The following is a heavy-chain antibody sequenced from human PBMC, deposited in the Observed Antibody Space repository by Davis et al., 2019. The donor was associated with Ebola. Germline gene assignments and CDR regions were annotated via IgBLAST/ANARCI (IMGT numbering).Heavy chain of an antibody. CDR3: VRMSTVISPFES. Sequence: ASVKVSCKASGYTFTSYGISWVRQAPGQGLEWMGWISAYNGNTNYAQKLQGRVTMTTDTSTSTAYMELRSLRSDDTAVYYCVRMSTVISPFESWGLGTLVIVSS. V-gene: IGHV1-18*01. CDR2: ISAYNGNT. CDR1: GYTFTSYG. J-gene: IGHJ4*01. D-gene: IGHD4-17*01.